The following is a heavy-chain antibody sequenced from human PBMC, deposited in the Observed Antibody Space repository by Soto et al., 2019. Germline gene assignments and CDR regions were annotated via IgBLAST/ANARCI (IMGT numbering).Heavy chain of an antibody. CDR1: GGSIGSYY. CDR2: VYYSDGT. V-gene: IGHV4-59*01. D-gene: IGHD6-13*01. J-gene: IGHJ6*02. CDR3: ARTESSSWSFFYYGMDV. Sequence: PSETLSLTCTVTGGSIGSYYWSWIRQSPGRGLEWIGCVYYSDGTNYNPSLKSRATMSMDKSNNQFSLRLRSVTAADTAVYYCARTESSSWSFFYYGMDVWGQGTTVTVYS.